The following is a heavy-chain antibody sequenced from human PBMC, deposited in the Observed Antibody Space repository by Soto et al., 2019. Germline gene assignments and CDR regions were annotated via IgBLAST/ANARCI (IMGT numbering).Heavy chain of an antibody. CDR2: ISFNGINT. D-gene: IGHD3-9*01. Sequence: PGGSLRLSCAASGFLFSDYAMHWVRQTPGGGPEWLALISFNGINTYYADSVKGRFTISRDNSKNTLYLQMSTLRAEDTAVYYCARDVSGFEYFDLWGQGTLVTVSS. CDR3: ARDVSGFEYFDL. CDR1: GFLFSDYA. J-gene: IGHJ4*02. V-gene: IGHV3-30-3*01.